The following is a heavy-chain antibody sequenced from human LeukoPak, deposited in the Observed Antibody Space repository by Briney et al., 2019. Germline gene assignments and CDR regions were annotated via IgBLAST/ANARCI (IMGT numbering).Heavy chain of an antibody. CDR1: GVSTSSSNW. CDR2: IYHSGST. V-gene: IGHV4-4*02. D-gene: IGHD6-6*01. Sequence: SETLSLTCAVSGVSTSSSNWWSWVRQPPGKGLEWIGEIYHSGSTNYNPSLKSRVTISVDKSKNQFSLKLSSVTAADTAVYYCARDGAFIAARSAFDIWGQGTMVTVSS. J-gene: IGHJ3*02. CDR3: ARDGAFIAARSAFDI.